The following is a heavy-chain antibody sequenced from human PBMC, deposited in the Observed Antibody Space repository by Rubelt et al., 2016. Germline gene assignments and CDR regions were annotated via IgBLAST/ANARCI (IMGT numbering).Heavy chain of an antibody. J-gene: IGHJ6*02. V-gene: IGHV6-1*01. D-gene: IGHD3/OR15-3a*01. CDR3: ARDGRGHWTTPNGMDV. CDR2: TYYRSKWYN. Sequence: NSAAWNWIRQSPSRGLEWLGRTYYRSKWYNDYAVSVKSRITINPDTSKNQFSLKLSSVTAADTAVYYCARDGRGHWTTPNGMDVWGQGTTVTVSS. CDR1: NSAA.